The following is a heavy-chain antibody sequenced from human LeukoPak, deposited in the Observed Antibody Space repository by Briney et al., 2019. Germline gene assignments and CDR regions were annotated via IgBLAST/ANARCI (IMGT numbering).Heavy chain of an antibody. Sequence: ASVKVSCKASGYTFTGYYMHWVRQAPGQGLEWMGWINPNSGGTNYAQKFQGRVTMTRDTSISTAYMELSSLRSEDTAVYYCAREGDGYNYYFDYWGQGTLVTVSS. CDR1: GYTFTGYY. CDR2: INPNSGGT. CDR3: AREGDGYNYYFDY. J-gene: IGHJ4*02. V-gene: IGHV1-2*02. D-gene: IGHD5-24*01.